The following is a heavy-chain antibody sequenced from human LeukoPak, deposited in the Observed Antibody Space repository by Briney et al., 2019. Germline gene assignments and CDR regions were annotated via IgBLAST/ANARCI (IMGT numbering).Heavy chain of an antibody. CDR2: IYYSGST. V-gene: IGHV4-59*08. D-gene: IGHD1-26*01. Sequence: PSETLSLTCTVSGGSISSYYWSWIRQPPGKGLEWIGYIYYSGSTNYNPSLKSRVTISVDTSKNQFSLKLSSVTAADTAVYYCARHVRGGYALDYWGQGTLVTVSS. J-gene: IGHJ4*02. CDR1: GGSISSYY. CDR3: ARHVRGGYALDY.